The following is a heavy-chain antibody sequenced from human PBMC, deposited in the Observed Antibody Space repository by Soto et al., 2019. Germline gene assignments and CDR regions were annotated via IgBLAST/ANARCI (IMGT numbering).Heavy chain of an antibody. V-gene: IGHV3-74*01. Sequence: PGGSLRLSCAASGFTFSSYWMHWVRQAPGKGLVWVSRINSDGSSTSYADSVKGRFTISRDNAKNTLYLQMNSLRAEDTAVYYCARDFMTTRRYYYFYGMDVWGQGTTVNVSS. CDR2: INSDGSST. CDR1: GFTFSSYW. CDR3: ARDFMTTRRYYYFYGMDV. J-gene: IGHJ6*02. D-gene: IGHD3-16*01.